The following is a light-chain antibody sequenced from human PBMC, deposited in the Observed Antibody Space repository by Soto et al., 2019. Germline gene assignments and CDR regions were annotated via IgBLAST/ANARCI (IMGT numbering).Light chain of an antibody. CDR2: EVN. Sequence: QSALTQPPSASGSPGQSVTISCTRTSSDVGGYVYVSWYQQYPGKAPKLIIYEVNKRTSGVPDRFSGSKSGNTASLTVSGLQAEDEADYYCSSYAGTNIDVVFGGGTKVTVL. CDR1: SSDVGGYVY. CDR3: SSYAGTNIDVV. V-gene: IGLV2-8*01. J-gene: IGLJ2*01.